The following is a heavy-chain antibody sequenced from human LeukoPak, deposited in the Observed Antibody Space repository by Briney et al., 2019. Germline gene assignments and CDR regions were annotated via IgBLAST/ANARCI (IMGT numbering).Heavy chain of an antibody. V-gene: IGHV1-69*04. J-gene: IGHJ5*02. CDR2: IIPILGIA. CDR1: GGTFSSYA. D-gene: IGHD3-10*01. CDR3: AGLSLWFGELFRYNWFDP. Sequence: SVKVSCKASGGTFSSYAISWVRQAPGQGLEWMGRIIPILGIANYAQKFQGRVTITADKSTSTAYMELSSLRSEDTAVYYCAGLSLWFGELFRYNWFDPWGQGTLVTVSS.